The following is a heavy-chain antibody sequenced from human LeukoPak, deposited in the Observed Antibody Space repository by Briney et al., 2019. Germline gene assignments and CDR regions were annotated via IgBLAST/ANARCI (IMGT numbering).Heavy chain of an antibody. D-gene: IGHD5-18*01. J-gene: IGHJ6*03. V-gene: IGHV3-48*03. Sequence: GGSLRLSCAASGFTFSSYEMNWVRQAPGKGLEWVSYISSSGSTIYYADSVEGRFTISRDNAKNSLYLQMNSLRAEDTAVYYCASSLVAGYYYYNYYYMDVWGKGTTVTVSS. CDR3: ASSLVAGYYYYNYYYMDV. CDR1: GFTFSSYE. CDR2: ISSSGSTI.